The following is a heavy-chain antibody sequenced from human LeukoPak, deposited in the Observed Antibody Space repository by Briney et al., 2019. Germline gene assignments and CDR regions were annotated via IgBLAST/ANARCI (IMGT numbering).Heavy chain of an antibody. J-gene: IGHJ4*02. CDR1: GFTFSSYD. CDR2: IGTAGDT. D-gene: IGHD3-10*01. Sequence: GGSLRLSCAASGFTFSSYDMHWVRQATGKGLEWVSAIGTAGDTYYPGSVKGRFTISRENAKNSLYLQMNSLRAGDMAVYYCARGLKMVRGVIDYWGQGTLVTVSS. CDR3: ARGLKMVRGVIDY. V-gene: IGHV3-13*04.